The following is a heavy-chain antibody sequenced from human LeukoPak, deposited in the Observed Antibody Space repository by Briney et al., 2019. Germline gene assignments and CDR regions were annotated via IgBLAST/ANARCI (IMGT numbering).Heavy chain of an antibody. J-gene: IGHJ4*02. CDR3: PRAETAGYYFDH. CDR2: MCYAEENK. Sequence: PGGSLRLSCAASGFIFSSFGMHWVRQAPGKGLEWVAVMCYAEENKYYADSVRGRFTVSRDNPEHELYLHMNGLRVEDTAGYYCPRAETAGYYFDHWGKGTLVSVSS. CDR1: GFIFSSFG. V-gene: IGHV3-33*01.